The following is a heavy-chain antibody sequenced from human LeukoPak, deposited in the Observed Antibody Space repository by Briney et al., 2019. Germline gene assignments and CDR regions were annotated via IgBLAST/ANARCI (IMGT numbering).Heavy chain of an antibody. V-gene: IGHV3-23*01. J-gene: IGHJ5*02. Sequence: GGSLRLSCAASGFTFSNYAMSWVRQAPGKGLEWVSGISGSGGSTYYADSVKGRFTISRDNAKNSLYLQMNSLRAEDTAVYYCASDSSGYKRSSWGQGTLVTVSS. CDR3: ASDSSGYKRSS. CDR1: GFTFSNYA. D-gene: IGHD3-22*01. CDR2: ISGSGGST.